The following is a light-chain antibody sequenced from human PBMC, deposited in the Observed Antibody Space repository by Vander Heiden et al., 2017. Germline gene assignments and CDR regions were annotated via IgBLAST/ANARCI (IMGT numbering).Light chain of an antibody. CDR2: GNS. J-gene: IGLJ2*01. V-gene: IGLV1-40*01. CDR1: SFNIGAGYD. CDR3: QSYDSSLSGSGV. Sequence: QSVLTQPPSVSGAPGQRVTISCTGSSFNIGAGYDVHWYQQLPGTAPKLLIFGNSNRPSGVPDRFSGSKSGTSASLAITGLQAEDEAHYYCQSYDSSLSGSGVCGGGTNLTV.